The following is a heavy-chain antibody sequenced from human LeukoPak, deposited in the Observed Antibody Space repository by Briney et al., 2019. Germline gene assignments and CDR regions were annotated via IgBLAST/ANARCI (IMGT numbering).Heavy chain of an antibody. V-gene: IGHV4-4*07. Sequence: SETLSLTCTVSGGTISSYYWNWIRRPAGKGLEWIGRIYPSGSTIHNPSLKSRVTMSEDTSKNQFSLKLSSVTAADTAVYYCARGIVGATFYFDYWGQGTLVTVSS. CDR1: GGTISSYY. J-gene: IGHJ4*02. CDR3: ARGIVGATFYFDY. CDR2: IYPSGST. D-gene: IGHD1-26*01.